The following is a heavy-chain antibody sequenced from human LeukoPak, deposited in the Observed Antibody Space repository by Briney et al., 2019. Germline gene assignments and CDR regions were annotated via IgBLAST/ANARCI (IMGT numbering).Heavy chain of an antibody. CDR3: ARGITMVRGVIRHYYYYGMDV. CDR2: IYHSGST. Sequence: SQTLSLTCAVSGRSISSGGYSWLWIRQPPGKGLEWSGYIYHSGSTYYNPSLKSRVTISVDRSKNQFSPKLSSVTAADTAVYYCARGITMVRGVIRHYYYYGMDVWGKGTTVTVSS. D-gene: IGHD3-10*01. V-gene: IGHV4-30-2*01. J-gene: IGHJ6*04. CDR1: GRSISSGGYS.